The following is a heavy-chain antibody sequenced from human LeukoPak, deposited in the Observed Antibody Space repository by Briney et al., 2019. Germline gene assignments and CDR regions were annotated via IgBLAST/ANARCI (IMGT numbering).Heavy chain of an antibody. CDR1: GGSVSSGSYY. CDR2: IYYSGST. Sequence: SQTLSLTRTVSGGSVSSGSYYWSWIRQPPGKGLEWFGYIYYSGSTNYNPSLKSRVTISVDTSKNQFSLKLSSVTAADTAVYYCARVREDYYGSGSYPFDYWGQGTLVTVSS. D-gene: IGHD3-10*01. CDR3: ARVREDYYGSGSYPFDY. J-gene: IGHJ4*02. V-gene: IGHV4-61*01.